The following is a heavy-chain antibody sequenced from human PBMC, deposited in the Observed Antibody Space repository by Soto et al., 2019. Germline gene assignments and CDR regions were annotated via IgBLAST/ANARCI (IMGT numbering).Heavy chain of an antibody. D-gene: IGHD3-10*01. Sequence: QVQLVQSGAEVKKSGASVKVSCKASGFTLTDFGVSWVRQAPGQGLEWMGWISAYDNNTNFAQKYEGRVTMTIDASTSTAYLELRNLRSDDTAMSYCAREEWVGQTPFDYWGQGTLVPVSS. CDR3: AREEWVGQTPFDY. J-gene: IGHJ4*02. CDR1: GFTLTDFG. V-gene: IGHV1-18*01. CDR2: ISAYDNNT.